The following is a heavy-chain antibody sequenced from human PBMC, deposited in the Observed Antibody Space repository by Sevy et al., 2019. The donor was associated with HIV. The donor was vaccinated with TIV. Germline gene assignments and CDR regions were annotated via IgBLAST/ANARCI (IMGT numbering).Heavy chain of an antibody. CDR2: IYYSGST. J-gene: IGHJ5*02. D-gene: IGHD1-26*01. Sequence: SETLSLTCTVSGGSVSSGSYYWSWIRQPPGKGLEWVGYIYYSGSTNYNPSLKSRVTISVDTSKNQFSLKLSSVTAADTAVYYCARYGGRWFDPWGQGTRVTVSS. CDR3: ARYGGRWFDP. V-gene: IGHV4-61*01. CDR1: GGSVSSGSYY.